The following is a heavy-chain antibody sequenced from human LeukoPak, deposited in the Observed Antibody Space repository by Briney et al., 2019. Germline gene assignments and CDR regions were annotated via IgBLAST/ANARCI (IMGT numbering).Heavy chain of an antibody. CDR1: GFTFSSYW. CDR2: INSDGSST. CDR3: ARGGYYDFWSGYYDYYYYGMDV. D-gene: IGHD3-3*01. J-gene: IGHJ6*02. V-gene: IGHV3-74*01. Sequence: GGSLRLSCAASGFTFSSYWMHWVRQAPGKGLVWVSRINSDGSSTSYADSVKGRFTISRDNAKNTLYLQMNSLGAEDTAVYYCARGGYYDFWSGYYDYYYYGMDVWGQGTTVTVSS.